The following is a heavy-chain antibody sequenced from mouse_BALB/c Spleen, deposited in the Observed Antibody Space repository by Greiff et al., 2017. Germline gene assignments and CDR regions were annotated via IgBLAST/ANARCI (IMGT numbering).Heavy chain of an antibody. V-gene: IGHV3-6*02. CDR1: GYSITSGYY. J-gene: IGHJ4*01. Sequence: ESGPGLVKPSQSLSLTCSVTGYSITSGYYWNWIRQFPGNKLEWMGYISYDGSNNYNPSLKNRISITRDTSKNQFFLKLNSVTTEDTATYYCARVAERYAMDYWGQGTSVTVSS. CDR3: ARVAERYAMDY. CDR2: ISYDGSN.